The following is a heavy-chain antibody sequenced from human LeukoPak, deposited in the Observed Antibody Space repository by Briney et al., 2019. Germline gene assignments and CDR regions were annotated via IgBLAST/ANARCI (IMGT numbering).Heavy chain of an antibody. CDR2: IYYSGST. Sequence: PSETLSLTCTVSGGSISSGGYYWSWIRQHPGKGLEWIGYIYYSGSTYYNPSLKSRVTISVDTSKNQFSLKLSSVTAADTAVYYCARDTARYFDLWGRGTLVTVSS. J-gene: IGHJ2*01. CDR1: GGSISSGGYY. CDR3: ARDTARYFDL. V-gene: IGHV4-31*03. D-gene: IGHD4-17*01.